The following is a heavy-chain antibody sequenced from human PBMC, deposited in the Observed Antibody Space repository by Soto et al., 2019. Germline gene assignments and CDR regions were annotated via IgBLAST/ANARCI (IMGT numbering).Heavy chain of an antibody. V-gene: IGHV1-69*13. Sequence: SVKVSCKASGGTFSSYAISWVRQAPGQGLEWMGGIIPIFGTANYTQKFQGRVTITADESTSTAYMELSSLRSEDTAVYYCARVPQPRTGYPYGMDVWGQGTTVTVSS. D-gene: IGHD6-13*01. CDR2: IIPIFGTA. J-gene: IGHJ6*02. CDR1: GGTFSSYA. CDR3: ARVPQPRTGYPYGMDV.